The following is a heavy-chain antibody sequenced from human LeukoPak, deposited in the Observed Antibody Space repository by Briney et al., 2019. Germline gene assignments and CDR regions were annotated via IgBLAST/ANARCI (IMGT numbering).Heavy chain of an antibody. D-gene: IGHD3-10*01. CDR1: GGSFSGYY. Sequence: SETLSLTCAVYGGSFSGYYWSWIRQPPGKGLEWIGEINHSGSTDYNPSLKSRVTISVDTSKNQFSLKLCSVTAADTAVYYCAGHYGSGFDFWGQGTLVTVSS. J-gene: IGHJ4*02. CDR3: AGHYGSGFDF. CDR2: INHSGST. V-gene: IGHV4-34*01.